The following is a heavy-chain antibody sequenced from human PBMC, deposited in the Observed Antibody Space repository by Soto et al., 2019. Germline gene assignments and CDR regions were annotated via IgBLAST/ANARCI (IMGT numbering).Heavy chain of an antibody. CDR2: IYSGSTT. V-gene: IGHV3-66*01. CDR1: GLSVGNNY. CDR3: ARGYWVQGYGAGTYFDY. D-gene: IGHD3-10*01. J-gene: IGHJ4*02. Sequence: EVQLMESGGGVVQPGGSLRLSCAASGLSVGNNYMSWVRQDPGKGLEWVSVIYSGSTTHYADSVKGRFSISRDSSRNTVYLQMNSLRVEDTAVYHWARGYWVQGYGAGTYFDYWCQGTLVTVSS.